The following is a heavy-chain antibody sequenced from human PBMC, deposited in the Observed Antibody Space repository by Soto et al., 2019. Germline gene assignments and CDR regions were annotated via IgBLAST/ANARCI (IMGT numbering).Heavy chain of an antibody. J-gene: IGHJ5*02. V-gene: IGHV3-23*01. CDR2: ISANGGSI. CDR3: AKDRYYDTPGWFDP. Sequence: EAQLLASGGGLVQPGGSLRLSCVGSGFTFRDHAMRWVRQAPGRGLEWVSAISANGGSIQHADSVKGRFSVSRDNAKNPVYLQMDNLRTEDSAVYYCAKDRYYDTPGWFDPWGQGSRVIVSS. CDR1: GFTFRDHA. D-gene: IGHD3-22*01.